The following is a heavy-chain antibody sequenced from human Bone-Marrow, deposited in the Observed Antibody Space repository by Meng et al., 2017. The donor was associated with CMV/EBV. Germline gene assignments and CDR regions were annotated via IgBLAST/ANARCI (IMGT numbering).Heavy chain of an antibody. CDR3: ARGNSHAHIFDY. V-gene: IGHV3-21*01. Sequence: GGSLRLSCVASGFTFSGYSMNWVRQAPGKGLEWVSSIGSSSSYIYYADSVTGRFTISRDNAKNSLYLQLNSRRAEDTALYFCARGNSHAHIFDYWGQATLVTVSS. D-gene: IGHD3-16*01. CDR2: IGSSSSYI. J-gene: IGHJ4*02. CDR1: GFTFSGYS.